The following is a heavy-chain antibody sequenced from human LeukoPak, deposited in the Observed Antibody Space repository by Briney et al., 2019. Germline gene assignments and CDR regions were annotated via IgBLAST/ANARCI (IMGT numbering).Heavy chain of an antibody. Sequence: SVKVSCKASGDIFSSYAISWVRQAPGQGLEWMGGIIHIFGTANYTQKFQGRVTITTDESTSTAYMELSSLRSEDTAVYYCARNRGSSNAFDIWGQGTMVTVSS. CDR1: GDIFSSYA. CDR2: IIHIFGTA. V-gene: IGHV1-69*05. J-gene: IGHJ3*02. D-gene: IGHD6-6*01. CDR3: ARNRGSSNAFDI.